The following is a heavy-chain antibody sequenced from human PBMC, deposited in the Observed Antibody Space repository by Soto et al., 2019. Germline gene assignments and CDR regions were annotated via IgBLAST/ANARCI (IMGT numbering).Heavy chain of an antibody. V-gene: IGHV3-48*01. J-gene: IGHJ4*02. CDR1: GFTFSIYT. CDR3: ARGRSSWYFDY. D-gene: IGHD6-13*01. CDR2: IRSSSSSI. Sequence: PGGSLRLSCTASGFTFSIYTMNWVRQAPGKGLEWLSYIRSSSSSIDYADSVKGRFTISRDTSISTAYMELSRLRSDDTAVYYCARGRSSWYFDYWGQGTLVTVSS.